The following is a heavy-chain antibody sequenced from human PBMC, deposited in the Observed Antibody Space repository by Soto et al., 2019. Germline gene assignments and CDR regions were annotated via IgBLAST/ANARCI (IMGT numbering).Heavy chain of an antibody. CDR2: IRSRSSYI. J-gene: IGHJ6*02. Sequence: GGSLRLSCAASGFTFSSYSMNWVRQAPGKGLEWVSSIRSRSSYIYYADSVKGRFTISRDTAKNSLYLQMNSLRAEDTAVYYCASWDIVMVVAATPIHYYGMDVWGQGTTVTVSS. CDR3: ASWDIVMVVAATPIHYYGMDV. CDR1: GFTFSSYS. V-gene: IGHV3-21*01. D-gene: IGHD2-15*01.